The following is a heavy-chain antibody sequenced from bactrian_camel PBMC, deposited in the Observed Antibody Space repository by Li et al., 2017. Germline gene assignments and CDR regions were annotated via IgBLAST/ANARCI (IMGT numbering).Heavy chain of an antibody. Sequence: HVQLVESGGGSVQAGRSLTLSCQISGATDSGNCMAWFRQVPEKEREGVAAISSSGGAKYYADSVKGRFAISQDNAETTLHLQMNSLKPEDTGIYYCAADWAPGENWVKAALSNPNIFNYWGQ. D-gene: IGHD3*01. J-gene: IGHJ4*01. V-gene: IGHV3-3*01. CDR3: AADWAPGENWVKAALSNPNIFNY. CDR1: GATDSGNC. CDR2: ISSSGGAK.